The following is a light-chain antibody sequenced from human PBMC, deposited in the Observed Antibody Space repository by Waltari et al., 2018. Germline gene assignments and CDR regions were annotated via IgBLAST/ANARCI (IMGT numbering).Light chain of an antibody. CDR1: SSDVGSYKL. J-gene: IGLJ3*02. V-gene: IGLV2-23*01. CDR2: EDS. Sequence: QSALTQPASVSGSPGQSITISCTGTSSDVGSYKLVSWYQQHPGKAPKLMIYEDSKRPSGVSNRFSGSKSGNTASLTISGLQAEDEANYYCCSYAGSSIWVFGGGTELTVL. CDR3: CSYAGSSIWV.